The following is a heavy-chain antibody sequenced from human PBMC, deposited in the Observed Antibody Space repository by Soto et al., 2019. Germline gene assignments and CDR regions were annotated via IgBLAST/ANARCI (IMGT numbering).Heavy chain of an antibody. V-gene: IGHV4-59*01. J-gene: IGHJ4*02. CDR2: ISYSGNT. D-gene: IGHD2-15*01. CDR3: ACLRGKRGSPIDY. Sequence: PSETLSLTCIISGDSTRNYYCSWMRQSPGKGLEWIGYISYSGNTNYSPSLKSRVTISVDTSKDQLSLKVTSVTAADTAMYYCACLRGKRGSPIDYWGQGTQVTVSS. CDR1: GDSTRNYY.